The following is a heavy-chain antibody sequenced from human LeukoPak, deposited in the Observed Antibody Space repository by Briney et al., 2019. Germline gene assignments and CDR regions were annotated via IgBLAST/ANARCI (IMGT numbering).Heavy chain of an antibody. Sequence: ASVTVSCKTSGYSFSDHGISWVRQAPGQGLEWMGWISPYNGDKKYVQKVQGRVTMTTDTSTTTAYMEVRSLRSDDTAVYYCARGLRGIRDYWGQGTLVTVSS. CDR2: ISPYNGDK. V-gene: IGHV1-18*01. CDR1: GYSFSDHG. J-gene: IGHJ4*02. D-gene: IGHD2/OR15-2a*01. CDR3: ARGLRGIRDY.